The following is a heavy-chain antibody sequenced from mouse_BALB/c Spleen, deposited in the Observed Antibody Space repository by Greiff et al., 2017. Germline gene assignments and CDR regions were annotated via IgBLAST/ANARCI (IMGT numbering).Heavy chain of an antibody. Sequence: EVQLVESGAELVKPGASVKLSCTASGFNIKDTYMHWVKQRPEQGLEWIGRIDPANGNTKYDPKFQGKATITADTSSNTAYLQLSSLTSEDTAVYYCARLLGRAMDYWGQGTSVTVSS. CDR2: IDPANGNT. CDR3: ARLLGRAMDY. D-gene: IGHD4-1*01. V-gene: IGHV14-3*02. J-gene: IGHJ4*01. CDR1: GFNIKDTY.